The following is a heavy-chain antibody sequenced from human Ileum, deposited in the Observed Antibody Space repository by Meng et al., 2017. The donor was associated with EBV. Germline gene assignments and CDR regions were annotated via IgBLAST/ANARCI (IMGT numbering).Heavy chain of an antibody. V-gene: IGHV3-23*01. CDR3: AKEISGAIQVVVPSDQ. Sequence: EVQLLESXXGXVXXGGXLRLSCAASGFTFSSFAMSWVRQAPGKRLEWVSGIFASGEATGYADSVKGRFTISRDNSKNTLYLQMNSLRAEDTAIYYCAKEISGAIQVVVPSDQWDQGPLVTVYS. CDR2: IFASGEAT. D-gene: IGHD2-2*01. CDR1: GFTFSSFA. J-gene: IGHJ4*02.